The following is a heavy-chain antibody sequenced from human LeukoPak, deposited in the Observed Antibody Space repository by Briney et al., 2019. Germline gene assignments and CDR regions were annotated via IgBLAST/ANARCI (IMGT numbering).Heavy chain of an antibody. CDR1: GFTFSSYW. V-gene: IGHV3-7*01. CDR2: IKQDGSEK. Sequence: PGGSLRLSCAASGFTFSSYWMSWVRQAPGKGLEWVAIIKQDGSEKYYVDSVKGRFTISRDNAKNSLYLQMNSLRAEDTAVYYCARSYRRWDQRFDYWGQGTLVTVSS. D-gene: IGHD1-26*01. CDR3: ARSYRRWDQRFDY. J-gene: IGHJ4*02.